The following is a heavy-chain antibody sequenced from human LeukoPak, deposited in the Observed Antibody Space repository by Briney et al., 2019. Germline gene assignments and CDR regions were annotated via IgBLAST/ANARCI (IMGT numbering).Heavy chain of an antibody. J-gene: IGHJ4*02. CDR3: AREGGPYRPLDY. V-gene: IGHV4-4*02. CDR2: VNLQGST. Sequence: PSGTLSRTCGVSGGSISNTNWWTWVRQPPGKGLEWIGEVNLQGSTNYNPSLKSQVAISVDRSENHISLKLTSVTAADTAVYYCAREGGPYRPLDYSGQGTLVTVAS. CDR1: GGSISNTNW.